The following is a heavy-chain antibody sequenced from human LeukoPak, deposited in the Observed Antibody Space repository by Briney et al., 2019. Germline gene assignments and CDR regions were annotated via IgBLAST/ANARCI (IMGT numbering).Heavy chain of an antibody. J-gene: IGHJ4*02. V-gene: IGHV3-23*01. CDR3: AKSLLRPGY. CDR1: GGSFSGYY. CDR2: ISGSGGST. D-gene: IGHD3-3*01. Sequence: PSETLSLTCAVYGGSFSGYYWSWIRQPPGKGLEWVSAISGSGGSTYYADSVKGRFTISRDNSKNTLYLQMNSLRAEDTAVYYCAKSLLRPGYWGQGTLVTVSS.